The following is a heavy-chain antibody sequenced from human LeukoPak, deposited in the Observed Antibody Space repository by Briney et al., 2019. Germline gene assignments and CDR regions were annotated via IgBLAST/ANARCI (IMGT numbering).Heavy chain of an antibody. V-gene: IGHV3-30-3*01. D-gene: IGHD5-18*01. Sequence: GRSLRLSCAASGFTFSSYAMHWVRQAPGKGLEWVAVISYDASNKYYADSVKGRFTISRDNSKNTLYLQMNSLRAEDTAVYYCASVYSYGWFDYWGQGTLVTVSS. CDR2: ISYDASNK. CDR1: GFTFSSYA. CDR3: ASVYSYGWFDY. J-gene: IGHJ5*01.